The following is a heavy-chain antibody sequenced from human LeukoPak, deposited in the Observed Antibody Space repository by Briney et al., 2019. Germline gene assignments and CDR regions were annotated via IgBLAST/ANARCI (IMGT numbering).Heavy chain of an antibody. V-gene: IGHV3-48*01. CDR1: GFTFRRYN. J-gene: IGHJ4*02. Sequence: GGSLRVSRAASGFTFRRYNINWVRPAPRKGLERLSYISSRSMTIHYADTLKGRFTITRDNAKNSLYLQMNSLRAEDTAVYYCARDFLEDTQWGQGTLVTVSS. D-gene: IGHD2-15*01. CDR2: ISSRSMTI. CDR3: ARDFLEDTQ.